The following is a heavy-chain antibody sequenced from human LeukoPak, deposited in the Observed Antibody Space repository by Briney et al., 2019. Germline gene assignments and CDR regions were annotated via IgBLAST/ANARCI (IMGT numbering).Heavy chain of an antibody. D-gene: IGHD4-17*01. CDR2: INPSGGST. CDR1: GYTFSSYD. CDR3: ASGQSYGDYGDY. Sequence: GASVKASCKASGYTFSSYDINWVRQAPGQGLEWMGIINPSGGSTSYAQKFQGRVTMTRDTSTSTVYMELSSLRSEDTAVYYCASGQSYGDYGDYWGQGTLVTVSS. J-gene: IGHJ4*02. V-gene: IGHV1-46*01.